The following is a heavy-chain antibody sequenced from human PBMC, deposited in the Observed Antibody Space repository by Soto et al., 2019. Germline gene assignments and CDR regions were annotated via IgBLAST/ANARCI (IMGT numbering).Heavy chain of an antibody. Sequence: GGSLRLSCAASGFTFDDYTMHWVRQARGKGLGWVSLISWDGGSTYYADSVKGRFTISRDNSKNSLYLQMNSLRTEDTALYYCAKDEYCSGGSCYGAFDIWGQGTMVTVSS. CDR3: AKDEYCSGGSCYGAFDI. D-gene: IGHD2-15*01. CDR2: ISWDGGST. CDR1: GFTFDDYT. J-gene: IGHJ3*02. V-gene: IGHV3-43*01.